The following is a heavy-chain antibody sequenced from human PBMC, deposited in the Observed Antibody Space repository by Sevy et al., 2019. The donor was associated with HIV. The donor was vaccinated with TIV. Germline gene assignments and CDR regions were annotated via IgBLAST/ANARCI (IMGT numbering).Heavy chain of an antibody. CDR3: AAVAADKGYFNI. J-gene: IGHJ2*01. D-gene: IGHD6-19*01. V-gene: IGHV3-72*01. Sequence: GGSLRLSCAASGFSLGDLYMDWVRQAPGKGLEWVGRIRNKAKSYTTEYVASVKGRFSISRDASQNSLYLQLNSLKTEDTAVYYCAAVAADKGYFNIWGRGTLVTVSS. CDR2: IRNKAKSYTT. CDR1: GFSLGDLY.